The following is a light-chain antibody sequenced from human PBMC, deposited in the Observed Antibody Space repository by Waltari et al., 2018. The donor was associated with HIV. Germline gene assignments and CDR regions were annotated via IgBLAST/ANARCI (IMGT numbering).Light chain of an antibody. CDR1: SSDVGDYNY. V-gene: IGLV2-11*01. Sequence: QSALTQPRSVSGSPGQSVTISCTGTSSDVGDYNYVSGYQQHPAKAPKLMIFDVNKRPSGVPDRFSGSKSGNTASLTISGLQAEDEADYYCCSYADDYTWVFGGGTKLTVL. CDR2: DVN. J-gene: IGLJ3*02. CDR3: CSYADDYTWV.